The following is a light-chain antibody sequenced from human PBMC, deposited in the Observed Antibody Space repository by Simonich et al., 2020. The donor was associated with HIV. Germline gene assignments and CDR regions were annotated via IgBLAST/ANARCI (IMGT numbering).Light chain of an antibody. V-gene: IGKV3-11*01. CDR1: QRVTNY. CDR3: QQRINWPPGYT. CDR2: DAS. J-gene: IGKJ2*01. Sequence: EIVLTQSPDILSLSPGERATLSCRASQRVTNYLAWYQQKPGQAPRLLLYDASNRATGIPARVSGSGSGTDFTLTISSLEPEDVAVYYCQQRINWPPGYTFGQGTKLEIK.